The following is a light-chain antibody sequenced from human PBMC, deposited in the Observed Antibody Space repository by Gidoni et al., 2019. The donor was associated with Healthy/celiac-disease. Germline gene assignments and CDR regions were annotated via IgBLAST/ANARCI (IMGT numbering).Light chain of an antibody. CDR1: ISDVGAYNY. Sequence: QSALTQPASVSGSPGPSITISCPGTISDVGAYNYVSWYQPHPGKAPKPMIYDVRHRPSGVSNRCPGSKSGNTASLTISGLQAEDEADYYCSSYTSSSTLVFGGGTKLTVL. CDR3: SSYTSSSTLV. V-gene: IGLV2-14*01. CDR2: DVR. J-gene: IGLJ2*01.